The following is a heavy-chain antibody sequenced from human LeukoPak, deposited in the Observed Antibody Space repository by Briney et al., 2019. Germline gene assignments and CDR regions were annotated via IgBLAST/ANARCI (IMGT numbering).Heavy chain of an antibody. CDR1: GFTFSSYS. J-gene: IGHJ6*03. CDR2: IKQDGSEK. CDR3: ARDGSGTPHYYYMDV. V-gene: IGHV3-7*01. D-gene: IGHD3-10*01. Sequence: GGSLRLSCAASGFTFSSYSMNWVRQAPGKGLEWVANIKQDGSEKYYVDSVKGRFTISRDNAKNSLYLQMNSLRAEDTAVYYCARDGSGTPHYYYMDVWGKGTTVTVSS.